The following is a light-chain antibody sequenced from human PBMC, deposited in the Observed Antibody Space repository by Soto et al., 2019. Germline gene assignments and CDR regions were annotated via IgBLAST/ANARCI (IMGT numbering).Light chain of an antibody. J-gene: IGLJ7*01. CDR2: NNI. Sequence: QSVLTQPRSASGTPGQKVTISCSGSNSNIGSNTVSWFQQLPGRAPKLLLYNNIYRPPGVPDRFSGSKSGTSVSLAISGLQSEDEADFYCAAWDDSLDGHVVFGGGTQLTVL. CDR1: NSNIGSNT. CDR3: AAWDDSLDGHVV. V-gene: IGLV1-44*01.